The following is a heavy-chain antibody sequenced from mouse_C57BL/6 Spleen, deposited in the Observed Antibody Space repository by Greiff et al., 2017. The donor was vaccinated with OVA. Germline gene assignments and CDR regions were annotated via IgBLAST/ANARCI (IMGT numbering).Heavy chain of an antibody. CDR3: ARDTIYDGYY. Sequence: EVQLQQSGPELVKPGASVKISCKASGYTFTDYYMNWVKQSPGKSLEWIGDINPNNGGTSYNQKFKGKATLTVDKSSSTAYMELRSLTSEDSAVYYCARDTIYDGYYWGQGTTLTVSS. CDR2: INPNNGGT. V-gene: IGHV1-26*01. J-gene: IGHJ2*01. CDR1: GYTFTDYY. D-gene: IGHD2-3*01.